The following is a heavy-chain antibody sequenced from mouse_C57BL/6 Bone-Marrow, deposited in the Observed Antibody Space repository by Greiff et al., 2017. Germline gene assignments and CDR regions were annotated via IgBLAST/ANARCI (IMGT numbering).Heavy chain of an antibody. CDR2: IDPSDSYT. CDR3: ARSGGTGFDY. J-gene: IGHJ2*01. CDR1: GYTFTSYW. D-gene: IGHD3-1*01. V-gene: IGHV1-50*01. Sequence: QVQLQQSGAELVKPGASVKLSCKASGYTFTSYWMQWVKQRPGQGLEWIGEIDPSDSYTNYNQKFKGKATLTVDTSSSTAYMQRSSLTSEDSAVYYCARSGGTGFDYWGQGTTLTVSS.